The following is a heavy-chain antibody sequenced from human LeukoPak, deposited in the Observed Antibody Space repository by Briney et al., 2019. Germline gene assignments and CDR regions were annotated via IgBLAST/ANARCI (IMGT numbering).Heavy chain of an antibody. CDR3: ATVSPIYSINNSFDT. Sequence: RASVKVSCKASGYTFTGSYIQWVRQAPGQGLEWMGWINPNSGDTNYAQKFQGRVTMTRDTAISTAYMDLSSLRSDDTAVYYCATVSPIYSINNSFDTWGQGTLVTVSS. V-gene: IGHV1-2*02. J-gene: IGHJ5*02. CDR2: INPNSGDT. D-gene: IGHD1-26*01. CDR1: GYTFTGSY.